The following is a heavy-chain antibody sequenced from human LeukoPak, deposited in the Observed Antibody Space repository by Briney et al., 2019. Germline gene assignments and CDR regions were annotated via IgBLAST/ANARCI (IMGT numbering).Heavy chain of an antibody. J-gene: IGHJ4*02. D-gene: IGHD6-13*01. CDR2: IYHNGST. CDR1: GYSISSGYY. CDR3: ARVVGSSSPTYFDY. Sequence: PSETLSLTCAVSGYSISSGYYWGWIRQPPGKGLEWIGSIYHNGSTYYNPSLKSRVTISVDTSKNQFSLKLSSVTAADTAVYYCARVVGSSSPTYFDYWGQGTLVTVSS. V-gene: IGHV4-38-2*01.